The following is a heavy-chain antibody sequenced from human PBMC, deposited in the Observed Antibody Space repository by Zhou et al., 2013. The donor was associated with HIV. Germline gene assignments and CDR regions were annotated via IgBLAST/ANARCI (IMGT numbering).Heavy chain of an antibody. Sequence: QVQLVQSGAEVKKPGSSVKVSCKASGGTFRSYAISWVRQAPGQGLEWMGGIIPIFGTANYAQKLQGRVTITMDESTSTAYMELSRLRSEDTAVYYCARGSNYYDNSGYKYWGQGTLVTVSS. V-gene: IGHV1-69*05. CDR3: ARGSNYYDNSGYKY. D-gene: IGHD3-22*01. CDR1: GGTFRSYA. CDR2: IIPIFGTA. J-gene: IGHJ4*02.